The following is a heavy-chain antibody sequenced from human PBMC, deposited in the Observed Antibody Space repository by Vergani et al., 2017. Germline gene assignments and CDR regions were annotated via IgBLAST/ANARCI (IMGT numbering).Heavy chain of an antibody. J-gene: IGHJ4*02. V-gene: IGHV3-33*01. D-gene: IGHD1-26*01. CDR3: ARGVKRGAPSE. Sequence: QVQLVESGGGVVQPGRSLRLSCAASGFTFSSYGMHWVRQAPGKGLEWVAVIWYDGSNKYYADSVKGRFTISRDNSKNTLYLQMNGLRAEDTAVYYCARGVKRGAPSEWGQGTLVTVSS. CDR1: GFTFSSYG. CDR2: IWYDGSNK.